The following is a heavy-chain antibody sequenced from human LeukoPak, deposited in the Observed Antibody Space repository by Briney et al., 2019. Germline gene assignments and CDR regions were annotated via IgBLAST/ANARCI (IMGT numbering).Heavy chain of an antibody. Sequence: GGSLRLSCAASGFTFSDYYMSWIRQAPGKGLEWVSYISSSGSTIYYADSVKGRFTISRDNSKNTLYLQMNSLRAEDTAVYYCVRDIVPYSSNWYYFDYWGQGTLVTVSS. CDR1: GFTFSDYY. CDR3: VRDIVPYSSNWYYFDY. J-gene: IGHJ4*02. CDR2: ISSSGSTI. V-gene: IGHV3-11*04. D-gene: IGHD6-13*01.